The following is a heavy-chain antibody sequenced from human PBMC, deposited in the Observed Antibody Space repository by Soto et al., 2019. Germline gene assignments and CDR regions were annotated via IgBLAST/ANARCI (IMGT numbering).Heavy chain of an antibody. D-gene: IGHD2-15*01. V-gene: IGHV1-69*02. CDR3: ARTYCSGGSRYSHYYYGMDV. Sequence: QVQLVQSGAEVKKPGSSVKVSCKASGGTFSSYTISWVRQAPGQGLEWMGRIIPILGIANYAQKFQGRVTITADKSTSTAYMELSSLRSEDTAVYYCARTYCSGGSRYSHYYYGMDVWGQGTTVTVSS. CDR2: IIPILGIA. CDR1: GGTFSSYT. J-gene: IGHJ6*02.